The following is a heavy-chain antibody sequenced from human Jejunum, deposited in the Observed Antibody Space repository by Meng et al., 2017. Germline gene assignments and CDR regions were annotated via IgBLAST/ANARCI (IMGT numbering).Heavy chain of an antibody. CDR3: ARDTAGFGP. Sequence: QLQLKGSGPGLVKPSETLSLTCAVSGGSISTAGYYWGWIRQSPGKGLEWIGSIFYSGTTYYNPSLKSRVTISIDTSKNQFSLKMNSVTAADTAVYYCARDTAGFGPWGQGTLVTVSS. D-gene: IGHD6-13*01. CDR1: GGSISTAGYY. V-gene: IGHV4-39*07. CDR2: IFYSGTT. J-gene: IGHJ5*02.